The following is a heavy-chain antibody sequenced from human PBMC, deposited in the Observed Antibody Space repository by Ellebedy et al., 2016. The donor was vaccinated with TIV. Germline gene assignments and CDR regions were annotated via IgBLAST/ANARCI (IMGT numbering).Heavy chain of an antibody. CDR1: GFTFNNYV. V-gene: IGHV3-30-3*01. Sequence: PGGSLRLSCAASGFTFNNYVIYWVRQAPGKGLEWVALISYDGSNKFYADSVKGRCTISRDNSGNTVYLQMNSLRAEDTAVYYCAREANDTFDIWGQGTMVTVSS. J-gene: IGHJ3*02. CDR3: AREANDTFDI. CDR2: ISYDGSNK.